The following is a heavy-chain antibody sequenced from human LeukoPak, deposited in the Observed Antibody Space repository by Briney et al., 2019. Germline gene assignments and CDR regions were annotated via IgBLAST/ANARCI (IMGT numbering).Heavy chain of an antibody. CDR2: MNPNSGNT. D-gene: IGHD3-16*02. V-gene: IGHV1-8*01. Sequence: ASVKVSCKASGYTFTSYDINWVRQATGQGLEWMGWMNPNSGNTGYAQKFQGRVTMTRNTSISTAYMELSSLRSEDTAVYYCARGPFTFGGVIVPYYYYGMDVWGQGTTVTVSS. CDR3: ARGPFTFGGVIVPYYYYGMDV. J-gene: IGHJ6*02. CDR1: GYTFTSYD.